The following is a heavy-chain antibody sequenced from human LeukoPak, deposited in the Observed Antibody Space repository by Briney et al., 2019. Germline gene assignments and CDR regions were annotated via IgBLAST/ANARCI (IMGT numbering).Heavy chain of an antibody. D-gene: IGHD3-22*01. CDR1: GYSISSGYY. CDR2: IYTSGST. J-gene: IGHJ4*02. CDR3: ARVFPKKTYYYDSSGYSMLDY. Sequence: KSSETLSLTCTVSGYSISSGYYWGWIRQPPGKGLEWIGHIYTSGSTNYNPSLKSRVTMSVDTPKNQFSLKLSSVTAADTAMYYCARVFPKKTYYYDSSGYSMLDYWGQGTLVTVSS. V-gene: IGHV4-38-2*02.